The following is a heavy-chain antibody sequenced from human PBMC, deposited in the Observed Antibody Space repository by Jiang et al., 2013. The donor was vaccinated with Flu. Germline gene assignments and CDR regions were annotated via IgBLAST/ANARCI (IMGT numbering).Heavy chain of an antibody. J-gene: IGHJ3*01. CDR3: VRDRGHPDAFNV. V-gene: IGHV3-74*01. Sequence: APGKGLVWVSHINSDGTITNYADSVKGRFTVSRDNAKNTLFLEMSGLRAEDTAVYYRVRDRGHPDAFNVWGQGTMVTVSS. CDR2: INSDGTIT. D-gene: IGHD3-10*01.